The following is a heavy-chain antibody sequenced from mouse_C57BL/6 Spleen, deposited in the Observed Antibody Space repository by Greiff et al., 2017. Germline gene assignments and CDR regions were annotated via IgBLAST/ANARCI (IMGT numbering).Heavy chain of an antibody. J-gene: IGHJ2*01. CDR3: TRGGFNYFDY. Sequence: QVQLQQSGAELVRPGASVTLSCKASGYTFTDYEMHWVKQTPVHGLEWIGAIDPETGGTDYNQKFKGKAILTADKSSSTAYMELRSLTSEDSAVYYCTRGGFNYFDYWGQGTTLTVSS. V-gene: IGHV1-15*01. CDR2: IDPETGGT. CDR1: GYTFTDYE.